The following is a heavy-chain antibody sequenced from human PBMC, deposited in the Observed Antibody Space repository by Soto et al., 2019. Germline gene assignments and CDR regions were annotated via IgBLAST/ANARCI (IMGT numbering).Heavy chain of an antibody. CDR1: GFTVSSNY. D-gene: IGHD3-16*01. J-gene: IGHJ6*03. V-gene: IGHV3-53*04. CDR2: IYSGGST. CDR3: ARGPRGIYYYYYMDV. Sequence: PGGSLRLSCAASGFTVSSNYMSWVRQAPGKGLEWVSVIYSGGSTYYADSVKGRFTISRHNSKNTLYLQMNSLRAEDTAVYYCARGPRGIYYYYYMDVWGKGTTVTVSS.